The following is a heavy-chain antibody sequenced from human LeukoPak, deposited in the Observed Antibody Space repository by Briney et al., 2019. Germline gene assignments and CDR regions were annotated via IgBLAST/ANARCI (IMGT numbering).Heavy chain of an antibody. CDR2: INTDGRNT. CDR3: ARVGKSGNYYYFDY. J-gene: IGHJ4*02. D-gene: IGHD1-26*01. Sequence: GGSLRLSCAASGFTFSTYWMYWVRQAPGKGLVWVSRINTDGRNTGYADSVKGRFTISRDNAKNTLYLQMTILTAEDTAVYYCARVGKSGNYYYFDYWGQGTLVTVSS. V-gene: IGHV3-74*01. CDR1: GFTFSTYW.